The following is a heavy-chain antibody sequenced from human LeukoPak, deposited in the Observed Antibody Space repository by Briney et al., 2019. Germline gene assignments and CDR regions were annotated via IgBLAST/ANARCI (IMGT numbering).Heavy chain of an antibody. V-gene: IGHV4-39*07. CDR2: IYYSGST. CDR1: GGSISSSSYY. CDR3: ARAEVWQWLAPFQLDAFDI. J-gene: IGHJ3*02. D-gene: IGHD6-19*01. Sequence: PSETLSLTCTVSGGSISSSSYYWGWIRQPPGKGLEWIGSIYYSGSTYYNPSLKSRVTISVDTSKNQFSLKLSSVTAADTAVYYCARAEVWQWLAPFQLDAFDIWGQGTMVTVSS.